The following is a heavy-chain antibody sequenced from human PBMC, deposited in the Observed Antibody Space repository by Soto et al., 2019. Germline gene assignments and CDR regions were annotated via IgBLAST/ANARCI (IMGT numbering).Heavy chain of an antibody. J-gene: IGHJ4*02. D-gene: IGHD3-10*01. CDR2: VNPILSMS. CDR1: GDTFNFYS. Sequence: QVQLVQSGAEVKRPGSSVKVSCKASGDTFNFYSINWVRQAPGLGLEWMGRVNPILSMSNYAQRFQGRVTMTAEKSTSIAYMELSGLRSEDTAIYYCATSYGSGYRAFDFWGQGALVTVSS. CDR3: ATSYGSGYRAFDF. V-gene: IGHV1-69*04.